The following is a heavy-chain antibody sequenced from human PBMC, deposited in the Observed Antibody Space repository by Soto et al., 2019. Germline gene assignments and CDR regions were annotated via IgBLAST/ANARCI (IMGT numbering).Heavy chain of an antibody. CDR1: GGSISSVGHY. Sequence: SETLSLTCSVSGGSISSVGHYWTWIRQQPGKGLEWIGYIYYSGSTDYNPSLKSRVTISVDRTKNQFSLNLSSVTAADTAIYYCARESGGYDSSTRYGLDVWGQGTTVTVSS. CDR3: ARESGGYDSSTRYGLDV. CDR2: IYYSGST. J-gene: IGHJ6*02. V-gene: IGHV4-31*03. D-gene: IGHD6-25*01.